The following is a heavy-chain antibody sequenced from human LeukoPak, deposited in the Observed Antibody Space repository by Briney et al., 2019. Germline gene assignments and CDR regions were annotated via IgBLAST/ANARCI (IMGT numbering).Heavy chain of an antibody. CDR1: GFTFSSYA. V-gene: IGHV3-23*01. CDR3: AKVSYYDILTGYWDPYYFDY. CDR2: ISGSGGST. D-gene: IGHD3-9*01. Sequence: GGSLRLSCAASGFTFSSYAMSWVRQAPGKGLEWVSAISGSGGSTYYADSVKGRFTIARDNSKNTLYLQMNSLRAETTAVYYCAKVSYYDILTGYWDPYYFDYWGQGTLVTVSS. J-gene: IGHJ4*02.